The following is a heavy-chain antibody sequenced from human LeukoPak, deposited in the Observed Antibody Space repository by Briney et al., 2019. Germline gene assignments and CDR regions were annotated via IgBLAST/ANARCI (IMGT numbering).Heavy chain of an antibody. D-gene: IGHD6-13*01. CDR2: IYPGDSDT. V-gene: IGHV5-51*01. Sequence: GESLKISCKGSGYGFTSYWIGWVRQMPGKGLEWMGIIYPGDSDTRYSPSFQGQVTISADKSISTAYLQWSSLKASDTAMYYCARPRGGGQQLSLIDYWGQGTLVTVSS. CDR1: GYGFTSYW. J-gene: IGHJ4*02. CDR3: ARPRGGGQQLSLIDY.